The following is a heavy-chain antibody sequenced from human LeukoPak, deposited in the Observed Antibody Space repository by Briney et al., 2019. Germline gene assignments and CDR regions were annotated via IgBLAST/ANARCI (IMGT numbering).Heavy chain of an antibody. CDR3: ARGGPQPRRFGELLDY. CDR1: GFTFSSYA. D-gene: IGHD3-10*01. V-gene: IGHV3-30*04. CDR2: ISYDGSNK. Sequence: GSLRLSCAASGFTFSSYAMHWARQAPGKGLEWVAVISYDGSNKYYADSVKGRFTISRDNSKNTLYLQMNSLRAEDTAVYYCARGGPQPRRFGELLDYWGQGTLVTVSS. J-gene: IGHJ4*02.